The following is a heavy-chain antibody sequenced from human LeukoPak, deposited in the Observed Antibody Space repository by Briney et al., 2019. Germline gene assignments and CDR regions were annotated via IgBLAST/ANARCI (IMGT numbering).Heavy chain of an antibody. V-gene: IGHV1-69*13. CDR3: ASDYYDSSGYLHFDY. D-gene: IGHD3-22*01. J-gene: IGHJ4*02. CDR1: GDTFSSYA. CDR2: IIPIFGTA. Sequence: ASVKVSCKASGDTFSSYAISWVRQAPGQGLEWMGGIIPIFGTANYAQKFQGRVTITADESTSTAYMELSSLRSEDTAVYYCASDYYDSSGYLHFDYWGQGTLVTVSS.